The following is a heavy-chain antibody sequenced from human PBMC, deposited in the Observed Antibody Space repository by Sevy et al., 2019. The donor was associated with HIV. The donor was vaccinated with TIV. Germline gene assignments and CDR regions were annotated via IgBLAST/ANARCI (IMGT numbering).Heavy chain of an antibody. D-gene: IGHD3-16*01. J-gene: IGHJ4*02. V-gene: IGHV3-23*01. CDR1: GFAFGSYG. CDR3: ARDAPPSSAPDDFPLDS. Sequence: GGSLRLSCAACGFAFGSYGMGWVRQAPGKGLEWVSTVNNDATNKHHTDSGRGQFTISRDNSKSTIFLQMNSLRADDTAVFYCARDAPPSSAPDDFPLDSWGQGTLVTVSS. CDR2: VNNDATNK.